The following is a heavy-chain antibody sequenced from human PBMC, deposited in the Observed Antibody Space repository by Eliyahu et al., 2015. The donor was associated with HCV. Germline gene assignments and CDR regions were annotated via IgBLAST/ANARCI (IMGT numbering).Heavy chain of an antibody. D-gene: IGHD6-13*01. CDR2: INHSGNT. V-gene: IGHV4-34*01. Sequence: QVQLQQWGAGLLKPSETLSLTCAVYGGSFSGYYWSWIRQPPGKGLEWIGEINHSGNTHLQPSLKSRVTISVDTSKNQFSLKLSSVTAADTAVYYCARGAIAAAGHFDYWGQGTLVTVSS. J-gene: IGHJ4*02. CDR3: ARGAIAAAGHFDY. CDR1: GGSFSGYY.